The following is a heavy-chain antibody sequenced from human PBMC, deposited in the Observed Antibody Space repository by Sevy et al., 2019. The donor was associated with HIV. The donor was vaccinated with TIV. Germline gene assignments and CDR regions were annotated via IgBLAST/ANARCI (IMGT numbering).Heavy chain of an antibody. V-gene: IGHV3-49*03. Sequence: GGSLRLSCTASGFTFGDYAMSWFSQAPGKGLEWVGFIRSKAYGGTTEYAASVKGRFTISRDDSKSIAYLQMNSLKTEDTAVYYCTRALVVVIATGYYYYGMDVWGQGTTVTVSS. D-gene: IGHD2-21*01. CDR3: TRALVVVIATGYYYYGMDV. CDR2: IRSKAYGGTT. CDR1: GFTFGDYA. J-gene: IGHJ6*02.